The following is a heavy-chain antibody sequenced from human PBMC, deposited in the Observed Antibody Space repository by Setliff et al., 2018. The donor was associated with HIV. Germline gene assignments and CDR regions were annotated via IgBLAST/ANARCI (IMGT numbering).Heavy chain of an antibody. J-gene: IGHJ4*01. CDR2: IKSRADGGTT. CDR3: TTDDGSRTFYPPPYFDY. CDR1: GFTFSNAW. Sequence: PGGSLRLSCAASGFTFSNAWMTWVRQVPGKGLEWVGRIKSRADGGTTDYAAPVNGRFSISRDDSKNTLYLQMDSLKTDDTAVYYCTTDDGSRTFYPPPYFDYWGHGTLVTVSS. D-gene: IGHD3-10*01. V-gene: IGHV3-15*01.